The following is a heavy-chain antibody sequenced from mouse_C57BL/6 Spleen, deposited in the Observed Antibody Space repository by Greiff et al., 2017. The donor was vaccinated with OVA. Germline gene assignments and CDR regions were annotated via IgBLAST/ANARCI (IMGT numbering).Heavy chain of an antibody. CDR3: AFYYDYGFAY. J-gene: IGHJ3*01. Sequence: EVQRVESGPGLVKPSQSLSLTCSVTGYSITSGYYWNWIRQFPGNKLEWMGYISYDGSNNYNPSLKNRISITRDTSKNQFFLKLNSVTTEDTATYYCAFYYDYGFAYWGQGTLVTVSA. V-gene: IGHV3-6*01. CDR2: ISYDGSN. CDR1: GYSITSGYY. D-gene: IGHD2-4*01.